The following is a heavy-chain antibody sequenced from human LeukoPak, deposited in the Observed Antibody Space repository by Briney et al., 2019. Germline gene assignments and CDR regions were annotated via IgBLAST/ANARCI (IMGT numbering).Heavy chain of an antibody. D-gene: IGHD6-19*01. CDR1: GGTFSSYA. CDR3: ARDSSGWYYFDY. J-gene: IGHJ4*02. CDR2: IIPIFGTA. Sequence: SVKVSCKASGGTFSSYAISWVRQAPGQGLEWMGRIIPIFGTANYAQKFQGRVTITTDESTSTAYVELSSLRSEDTAVYYCARDSSGWYYFDYWGQGTLVTVSS. V-gene: IGHV1-69*05.